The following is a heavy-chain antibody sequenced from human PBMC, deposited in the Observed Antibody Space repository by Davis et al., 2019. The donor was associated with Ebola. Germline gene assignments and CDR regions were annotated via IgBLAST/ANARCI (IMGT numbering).Heavy chain of an antibody. CDR2: ITGSAHSP. CDR3: AKDKDFHDFSGFDH. CDR1: GFTFSSYA. Sequence: GESLKISCAASGFTFSSYAMSWVRQAPGKGLEWVSAITGSAHSPNYAVSVKGRFSISRDDLKNTVYLQMNSLRAEDTAVYYCAKDKDFHDFSGFDHWGQGTLVTVSS. V-gene: IGHV3-23*01. J-gene: IGHJ4*02. D-gene: IGHD3-22*01.